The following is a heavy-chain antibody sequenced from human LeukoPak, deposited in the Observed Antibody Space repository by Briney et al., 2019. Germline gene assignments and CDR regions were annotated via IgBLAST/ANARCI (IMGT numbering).Heavy chain of an antibody. V-gene: IGHV3-30*02. J-gene: IGHJ4*02. Sequence: GGSLRLSCTASGLTFHRAGMHWVRQAPGKGLEWVAFIRSDGSSPDYADSVKGRFTISRDDSKNTVYLQMNSLRPDDTAIYYCAKDKGKCWFDYWGQGSLVTVSS. CDR3: AKDKGKCWFDY. D-gene: IGHD3-10*02. CDR2: IRSDGSSP. CDR1: GLTFHRAG.